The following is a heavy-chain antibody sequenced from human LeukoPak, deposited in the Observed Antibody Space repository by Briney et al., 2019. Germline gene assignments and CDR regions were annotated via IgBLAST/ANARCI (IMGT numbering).Heavy chain of an antibody. D-gene: IGHD5-24*01. CDR1: GFTFSISW. CDR3: AKSDGYTSRGPYYYYGMDV. CDR2: CDSDGSGA. V-gene: IGHV3-74*01. J-gene: IGHJ6*02. Sequence: GGSLRLSCAASGFTFSISWMYCVRQAPGKGLMCVSRCDSDGSGATYVYSVKGRFTVSRDNAKSTLYLQMNSLRAEDTAVYPCAKSDGYTSRGPYYYYGMDVWGQGTTVTVSS.